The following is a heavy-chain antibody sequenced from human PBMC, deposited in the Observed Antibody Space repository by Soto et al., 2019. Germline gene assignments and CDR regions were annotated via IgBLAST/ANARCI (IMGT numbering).Heavy chain of an antibody. Sequence: VQLVESGGGLVQPGGSLRLSCAASGFTFSSYSMNWVRQAPGKGLEWVSYISSSSSTIYYADSVKGRFTISRDNSKNSLDLQMNSLRAEDTAVYYCARGGGTTYYDFWSGQRLAAFDIWGQGTMVTVSS. D-gene: IGHD3-3*01. CDR3: ARGGGTTYYDFWSGQRLAAFDI. CDR1: GFTFSSYS. J-gene: IGHJ3*02. CDR2: ISSSSSTI. V-gene: IGHV3-48*01.